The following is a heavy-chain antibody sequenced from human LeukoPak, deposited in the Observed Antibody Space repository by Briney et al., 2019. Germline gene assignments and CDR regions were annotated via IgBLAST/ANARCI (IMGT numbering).Heavy chain of an antibody. D-gene: IGHD5-18*01. CDR2: IWYGGSNE. CDR3: TRDRGGYTYATFDY. CDR1: GFAFSNYG. J-gene: IGHJ4*02. Sequence: GRSLRLSCAASGFAFSNYGMHWVRQAPGKGLEWVAVIWYGGSNEKYADSLKGRFTISRDNSKNRLYLQMTSLRAEDTAVYYCTRDRGGYTYATFDYWGLGTLVTVSS. V-gene: IGHV3-33*01.